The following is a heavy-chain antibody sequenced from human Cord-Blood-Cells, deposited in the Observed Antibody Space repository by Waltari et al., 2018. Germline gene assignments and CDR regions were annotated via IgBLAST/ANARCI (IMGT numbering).Heavy chain of an antibody. CDR2: INPNSGGT. D-gene: IGHD1-26*01. J-gene: IGHJ3*02. CDR1: GYTFTGYY. CDR3: ARDKGIRYSGSYYAFDI. V-gene: IGHV1-2*02. Sequence: QVQLVQSGAEVKKPGASVKVSCKASGYTFTGYYMNWVRPAHGQGLEWMGWINPNSGGTNYAQKFQGRVTMTRDTSISTAYMELSRLRSDDTAVYYCARDKGIRYSGSYYAFDIWGQGTMVTVSS.